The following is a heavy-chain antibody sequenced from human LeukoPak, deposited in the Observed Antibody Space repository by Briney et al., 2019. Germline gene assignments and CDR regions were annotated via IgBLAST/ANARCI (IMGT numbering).Heavy chain of an antibody. CDR3: AKERQRTYDSVEY. J-gene: IGHJ4*02. V-gene: IGHV4-39*07. Sequence: SETLSLTCTVSGGSVSSSIFYWGWIRQPPGKGLEWIGSIYYSGSTYYNPSLKSRVTISVDTSKNQFSLKLTSVTAADTAVYYCAKERQRTYDSVEYWGQGTLVTVSS. CDR2: IYYSGST. D-gene: IGHD3-22*01. CDR1: GGSVSSSIFY.